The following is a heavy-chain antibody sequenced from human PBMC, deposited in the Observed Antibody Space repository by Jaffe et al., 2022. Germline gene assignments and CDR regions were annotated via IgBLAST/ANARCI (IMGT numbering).Heavy chain of an antibody. D-gene: IGHD3-3*01. Sequence: EVQLVESGGGLVKPGGSLRLSCAASGFTFSNAWMSWVRQAPGKGLEWVGRIKSKTDGGTTDYAAPVKGRFTISRDDSKNTLYLQMNSLKTEDTAVYYCTTDTPHYDFWSGPIMGGGYYYYMDVWGKGTTVTVSS. J-gene: IGHJ6*03. CDR2: IKSKTDGGTT. CDR1: GFTFSNAW. CDR3: TTDTPHYDFWSGPIMGGGYYYYMDV. V-gene: IGHV3-15*01.